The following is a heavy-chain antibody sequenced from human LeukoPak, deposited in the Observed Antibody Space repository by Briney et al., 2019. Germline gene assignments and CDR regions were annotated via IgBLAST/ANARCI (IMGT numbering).Heavy chain of an antibody. J-gene: IGHJ6*02. V-gene: IGHV1-2*02. CDR1: GYTFTGYY. CDR3: TRSGGVAVVNFYGMDV. Sequence: ASVKVSCKASGYTFTGYYMHWVRQAPGQGLEWMGWINPNSGGTNYAQKFQDRVTMTRDTSISTAYMELSRLKSDDTAVYYCTRSGGVAVVNFYGMDVWGQGTTVTVSS. CDR2: INPNSGGT. D-gene: IGHD2-15*01.